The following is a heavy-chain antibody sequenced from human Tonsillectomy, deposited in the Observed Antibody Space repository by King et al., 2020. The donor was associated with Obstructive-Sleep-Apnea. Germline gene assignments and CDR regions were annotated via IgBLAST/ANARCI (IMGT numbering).Heavy chain of an antibody. CDR2: INTDGSST. D-gene: IGHD4-23*01. CDR1: GFTFSSYW. Sequence: VQLVESGGGLVQPGGSLRLSCTVSGFTFSSYWMPWLRQAPGKGLVWVSRINTDGSSTSYADSVKGRFTISRDNAKKTLYLQMNSLRVEDTAVYYCARETGAPDCVGNSIRRGGAIDIWGKGTMVTVSS. J-gene: IGHJ3*02. V-gene: IGHV3-74*01. CDR3: ARETGAPDCVGNSIRRGGAIDI.